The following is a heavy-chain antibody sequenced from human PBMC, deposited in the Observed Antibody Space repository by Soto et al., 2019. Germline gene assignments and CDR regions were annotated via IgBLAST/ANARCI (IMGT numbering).Heavy chain of an antibody. CDR1: GYTFSSYA. V-gene: IGHV1-3*01. CDR3: ATGVAFIDY. CDR2: IHAGNGNT. J-gene: IGHJ4*02. Sequence: ASVKVSCKASGYTFSSYAIHWVRQAPGQGLEWMGWIHAGNGNTKYSQSFQGRVTISRDTSATTAYMELNSLRSEDTAVYYCATGVAFIDYWGQGTLVTVSS. D-gene: IGHD2-15*01.